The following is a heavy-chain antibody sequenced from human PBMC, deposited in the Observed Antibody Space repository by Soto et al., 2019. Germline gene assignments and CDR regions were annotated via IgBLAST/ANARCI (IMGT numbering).Heavy chain of an antibody. CDR1: GFTFSSYG. CDR3: ARDRGELLWFGELLLHLDY. J-gene: IGHJ4*02. CDR2: IWYDGSNK. V-gene: IGHV3-33*01. D-gene: IGHD3-10*01. Sequence: QVQLVESGGGVVQPGRSLRLSCAASGFTFSSYGMHWVRQAPGKGLEWVAVIWYDGSNKYYADSVKGRFTISRDNSKNPLYLQMNSLRAEDTAVYYCARDRGELLWFGELLLHLDYWGQGTLVTVSS.